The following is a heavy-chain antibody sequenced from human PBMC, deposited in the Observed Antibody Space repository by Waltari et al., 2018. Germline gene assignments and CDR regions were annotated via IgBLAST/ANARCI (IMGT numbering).Heavy chain of an antibody. CDR2: VDPEDGET. D-gene: IGHD3-10*01. CDR1: GYTFTDYY. CDR3: ATALGDRSSASRAFDI. V-gene: IGHV1-69-2*01. Sequence: EVQLLQSGTELKKPGTTVKISCQDSGYTFTDYYINWVQQAPGKGPHWMGLVDPEDGETIYAEKFQGRVTITADTSTDTAYMELSSLRSEDTAVYYCATALGDRSSASRAFDIWGLGTMITVSS. J-gene: IGHJ3*02.